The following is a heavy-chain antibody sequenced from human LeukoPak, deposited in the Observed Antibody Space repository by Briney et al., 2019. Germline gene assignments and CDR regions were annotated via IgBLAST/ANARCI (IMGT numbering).Heavy chain of an antibody. CDR1: GFTFSGYA. CDR2: ISGSGGST. J-gene: IGHJ4*02. V-gene: IGHV3-23*01. CDR3: AKDPGYVRDSSGWYRDDY. Sequence: PGGSLRLSCAASGFTFSGYAMSWVRQAPGKGLEWVSAISGSGGSTHCADSVKGRFTISRDNSKNTLYLQMNSLRAEDTAVYYCAKDPGYVRDSSGWYRDDYWGQGTLVTVSS. D-gene: IGHD6-19*01.